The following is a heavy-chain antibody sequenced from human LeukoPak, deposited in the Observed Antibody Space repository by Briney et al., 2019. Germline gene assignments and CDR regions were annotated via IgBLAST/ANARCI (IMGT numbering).Heavy chain of an antibody. CDR2: IKQGGREE. D-gene: IGHD3-10*01. CDR3: ARDNGGWFDS. CDR1: GFTFSSYA. J-gene: IGHJ5*01. V-gene: IGHV3-7*03. Sequence: GGSLRLSCAASGFTFSSYALSWVRQAPGKGLEWVANIKQGGREEKYVGSVKGRFAISRDDAKSTLYLQMDSLSGDDTAVYYCARDNGGWFDSWGRGTLVTVSS.